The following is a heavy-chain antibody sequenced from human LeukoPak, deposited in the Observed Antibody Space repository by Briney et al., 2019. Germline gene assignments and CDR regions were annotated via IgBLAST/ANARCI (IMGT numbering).Heavy chain of an antibody. V-gene: IGHV1-18*01. Sequence: ASVKVSCKASGYTFTSYGISWVRQAPGQGLEWMGWISAYNGNTNYAQKLQGRVTMTTDTSTSTASMELRSLRSDDTAVYYCARDLRVPAAIPLDYWGQGTLVTVSS. CDR2: ISAYNGNT. CDR1: GYTFTSYG. CDR3: ARDLRVPAAIPLDY. D-gene: IGHD2-2*02. J-gene: IGHJ4*02.